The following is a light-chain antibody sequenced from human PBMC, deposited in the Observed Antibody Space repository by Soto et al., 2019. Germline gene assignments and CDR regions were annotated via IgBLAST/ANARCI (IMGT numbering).Light chain of an antibody. Sequence: EIVMTQSPATLSVSPGDRATLSCRASQSLSSNLAWYQQKPGQAPRLLIYGASTRATGIPARFSGSGSGTEFTLTISSLQSKDFAVYSCQQYNNWPPMYTFGQGTKLEIK. J-gene: IGKJ2*01. V-gene: IGKV3-15*01. CDR2: GAS. CDR3: QQYNNWPPMYT. CDR1: QSLSSN.